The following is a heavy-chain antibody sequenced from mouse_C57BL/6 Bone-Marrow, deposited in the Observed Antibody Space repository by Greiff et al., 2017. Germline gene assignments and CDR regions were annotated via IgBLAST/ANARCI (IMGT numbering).Heavy chain of an antibody. CDR2: IHPGDGDT. CDR3: ARSSRLFAY. D-gene: IGHD1-1*01. J-gene: IGHJ3*01. CDR1: GYAFSSSW. Sequence: QVQLQQSGPELVKPGASVKISCKASGYAFSSSWMNWVKQRPGKGLEWIGRIHPGDGDTNYNGKFKGKATLTADKSSSTAYMQLSSLTSEDAAVYLCARSSRLFAYWGQGTLVTVTA. V-gene: IGHV1-82*01.